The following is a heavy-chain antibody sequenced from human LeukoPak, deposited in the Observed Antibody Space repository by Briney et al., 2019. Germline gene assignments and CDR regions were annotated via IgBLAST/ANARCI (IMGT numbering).Heavy chain of an antibody. CDR1: GGSISSYY. CDR3: ARGSAYDSRPFDY. V-gene: IGHV4-4*07. Sequence: SETLSLTCSVSGGSISSYYWSLIRQPAGKGLEWIGRIYTSGSTNYNPSLKSRVTMSVDTSKNQFSLKLSSVTAADTAVYYCARGSAYDSRPFDYWGQGTLVTVSS. J-gene: IGHJ4*02. CDR2: IYTSGST. D-gene: IGHD3-22*01.